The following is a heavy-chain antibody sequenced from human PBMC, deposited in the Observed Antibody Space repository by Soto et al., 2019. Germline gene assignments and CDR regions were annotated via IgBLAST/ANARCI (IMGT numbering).Heavy chain of an antibody. V-gene: IGHV3-74*01. J-gene: IGHJ5*02. CDR1: GFTFSRYW. CDR2: INSDESYT. CDR3: AREGHGYSYSTP. Sequence: GGSLRLSCAASGFTFSRYWMHWVRQAPGKGLVWVSRINSDESYTDYADSVKGRFTISRDNAKNTLYLQMNSLRAEDTAIYYCAREGHGYSYSTPWGQGTLVTVSS. D-gene: IGHD5-18*01.